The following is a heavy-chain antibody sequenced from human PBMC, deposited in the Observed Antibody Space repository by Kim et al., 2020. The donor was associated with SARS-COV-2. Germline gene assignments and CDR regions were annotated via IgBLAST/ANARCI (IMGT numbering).Heavy chain of an antibody. J-gene: IGHJ4*02. V-gene: IGHV3-23*01. Sequence: DSVKGRFTISRDNSKNTLYLQMNSLGAEDTAVYYCAKGRIMITFGGARGGGQGTLVTVSS. CDR3: AKGRIMITFGGARG. D-gene: IGHD3-16*01.